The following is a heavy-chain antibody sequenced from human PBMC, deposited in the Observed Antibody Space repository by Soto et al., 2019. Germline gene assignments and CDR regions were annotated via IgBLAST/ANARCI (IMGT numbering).Heavy chain of an antibody. J-gene: IGHJ4*02. Sequence: VQLVQSGAEVKRPGASVKISCKASGDTLSTYYMHWARQAPGQGLEWMGIINPRSGKTNYPQKFQARVTMTKDTSTTTVYMERSTLRSEDTAMYYCARGVGYSDSSGYPFDYWGQGTLVTVSS. CDR3: ARGVGYSDSSGYPFDY. CDR2: INPRSGKT. D-gene: IGHD3-22*01. CDR1: GDTLSTYY. V-gene: IGHV1-46*03.